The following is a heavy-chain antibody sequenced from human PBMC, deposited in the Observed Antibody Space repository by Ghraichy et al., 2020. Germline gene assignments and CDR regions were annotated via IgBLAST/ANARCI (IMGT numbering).Heavy chain of an antibody. CDR2: ISRSGGSP. V-gene: IGHV3-23*01. D-gene: IGHD1-26*01. J-gene: IGHJ4*02. Sequence: GESLNISCAVSGFTFSGYAMIWVRQAPGKGLEWVAGISRSGGSPYYADSVKGRFTISRDNSKNTVYLQMNNLRADDTAVYYCAKRPSGTYYFDYWGQGTLVTVSS. CDR1: GFTFSGYA. CDR3: AKRPSGTYYFDY.